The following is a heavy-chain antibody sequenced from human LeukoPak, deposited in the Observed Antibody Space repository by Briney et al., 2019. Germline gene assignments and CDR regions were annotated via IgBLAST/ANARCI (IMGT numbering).Heavy chain of an antibody. CDR2: VFYSGST. D-gene: IGHD1-26*01. J-gene: IGHJ3*02. Sequence: SETLSLTCTVSGGSISISNYYWVWIRQPPGKGLEWIGSVFYSGSTYYTPSLKSRVTISVDTSKNMFSLKLSSVTAADTAVYYRARQDEWDLLNAFDIWGQGTRVTVFS. CDR1: GGSISISNYY. CDR3: ARQDEWDLLNAFDI. V-gene: IGHV4-39*01.